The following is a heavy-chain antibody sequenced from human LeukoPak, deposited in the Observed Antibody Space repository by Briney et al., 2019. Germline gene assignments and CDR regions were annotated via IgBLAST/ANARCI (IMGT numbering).Heavy chain of an antibody. V-gene: IGHV4-30-2*01. Sequence: KPSETLSLTCAVSGGSISSGGYSWSWIRQPPGKGLEWIGYIYHSGSTYYNPSLKSRVTISVDRSKNQFSLKLSPVTAADTAVYYCASEPGGWFDPWGQGTLVTVSS. D-gene: IGHD1-14*01. J-gene: IGHJ5*02. CDR3: ASEPGGWFDP. CDR2: IYHSGST. CDR1: GGSISSGGYS.